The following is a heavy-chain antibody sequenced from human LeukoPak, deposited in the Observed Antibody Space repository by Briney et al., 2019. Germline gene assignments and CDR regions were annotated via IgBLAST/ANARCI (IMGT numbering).Heavy chain of an antibody. CDR2: INPNSGGT. D-gene: IGHD5-18*01. CDR3: ARANVDTAMVFDY. V-gene: IGHV1-2*02. J-gene: IGHJ4*02. Sequence: ASVKVSCKASGYSFTGHYMHWVRQAPGQGLEWMGWINPNSGGTNYAQKFQGRVTITADESTSTAYMELSSLRSEDTAVYYCARANVDTAMVFDYWGQGTLVTVSS. CDR1: GYSFTGHY.